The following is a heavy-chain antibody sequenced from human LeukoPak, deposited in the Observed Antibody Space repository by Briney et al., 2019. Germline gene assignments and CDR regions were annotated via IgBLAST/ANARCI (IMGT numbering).Heavy chain of an antibody. J-gene: IGHJ4*02. Sequence: GGSLRLSCAASGFTFNIYAMSWVRQAPGKGLAWVSGLNEDGGYTYYADSVKGRFTISRDNSENTLYLQMSSLRAEDTAIYYCAKDRRIQLWLGFDYWGQGTLVTVSS. CDR2: LNEDGGYT. CDR3: AKDRRIQLWLGFDY. V-gene: IGHV3-23*01. D-gene: IGHD5-18*01. CDR1: GFTFNIYA.